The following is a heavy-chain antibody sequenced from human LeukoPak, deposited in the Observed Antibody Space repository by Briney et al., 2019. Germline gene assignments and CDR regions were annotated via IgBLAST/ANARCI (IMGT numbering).Heavy chain of an antibody. CDR2: ISSSGSTI. CDR3: ATCGYTYGLYFDY. J-gene: IGHJ4*02. D-gene: IGHD5-18*01. V-gene: IGHV3-48*03. Sequence: GGSLRLSCAASGFTFSSYAMNGVRQAPGKGLEWVSYISSSGSTIYYADSVKGRFTISRDNAKNSLYLQMNSLRAEDTAVYYCATCGYTYGLYFDYWGQGTLVTVSS. CDR1: GFTFSSYA.